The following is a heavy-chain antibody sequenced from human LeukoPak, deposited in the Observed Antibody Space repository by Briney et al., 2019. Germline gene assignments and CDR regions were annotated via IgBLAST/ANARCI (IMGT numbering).Heavy chain of an antibody. CDR3: ARFRYYDFWSGPRTYYYYGMDV. J-gene: IGHJ6*02. CDR1: GGSISSYY. D-gene: IGHD3-3*01. CDR2: IYYSGST. Sequence: TPSETLSLTCTVSGGSISSYYWSWIRQPPGKGLEWIGYIYYSGSTNYNPSLKSRVTISVDTSKNQFSLKLSSVTAADTAVYYCARFRYYDFWSGPRTYYYYGMDVWGQGTTVTVSS. V-gene: IGHV4-59*01.